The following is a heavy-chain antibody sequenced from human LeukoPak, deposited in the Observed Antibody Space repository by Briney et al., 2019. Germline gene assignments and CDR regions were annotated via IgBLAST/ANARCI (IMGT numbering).Heavy chain of an antibody. J-gene: IGHJ4*02. Sequence: PSETLSLTCTVSGGSISSYYWSWIRQPPGKGLEWIGYIYYSGSTNYNPSLKSRVTISVDTSKNQFSLKLSSVTAADTAVYYCAREGQDHYYDSSGYFGYWGQGTLVTVSS. D-gene: IGHD3-22*01. CDR3: AREGQDHYYDSSGYFGY. CDR2: IYYSGST. CDR1: GGSISSYY. V-gene: IGHV4-59*01.